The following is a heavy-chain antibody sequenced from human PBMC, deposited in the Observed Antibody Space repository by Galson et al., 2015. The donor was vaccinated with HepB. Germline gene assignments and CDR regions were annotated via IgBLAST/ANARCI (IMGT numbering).Heavy chain of an antibody. Sequence: SLRLSCAASGFTFSSYAMSWVRQAPGKGLEWVSAICGNGGSTYYADSVKGRFTISRDNSKNTPYLQMNSLRAEDTAVYYCAKDCGSGRLPPIDYWGQGTLVTVFS. J-gene: IGHJ4*02. CDR2: ICGNGGST. CDR1: GFTFSSYA. V-gene: IGHV3-23*01. D-gene: IGHD3-10*01. CDR3: AKDCGSGRLPPIDY.